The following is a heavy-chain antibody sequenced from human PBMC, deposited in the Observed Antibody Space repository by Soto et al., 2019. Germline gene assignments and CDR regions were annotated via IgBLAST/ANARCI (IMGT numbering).Heavy chain of an antibody. CDR1: GGSFSGYY. D-gene: IGHD2-15*01. V-gene: IGHV4-34*01. J-gene: IGHJ6*03. CDR2: INHSGST. CDR3: ARANIVVVVAAIPKRYYYMDV. Sequence: TLSLTCAVYGGSFSGYYWSWIRQPPGKGLEWIGEINHSGSTNYNPSLKSRVTISVDTSKNQFSLKLSSVTAADTAVYYCARANIVVVVAAIPKRYYYMDVWGKGTTVTVSS.